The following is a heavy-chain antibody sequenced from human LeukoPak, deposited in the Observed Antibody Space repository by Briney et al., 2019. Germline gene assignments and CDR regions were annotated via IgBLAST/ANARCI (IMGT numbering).Heavy chain of an antibody. D-gene: IGHD6-6*01. J-gene: IGHJ6*03. CDR2: ISGSGGST. CDR1: GFTFSSYA. CDR3: AKRRGEYSSTYYYYYMDV. V-gene: IGHV3-23*01. Sequence: GGSLRLSCAASGFTFSSYAMSWVRQAPGKGLEWVSAISGSGGSTYYADSVKGQFTISRDNSKNTLYLQMNSLRAEDTAVYYCAKRRGEYSSTYYYYYMDVWGKGTTVTVSS.